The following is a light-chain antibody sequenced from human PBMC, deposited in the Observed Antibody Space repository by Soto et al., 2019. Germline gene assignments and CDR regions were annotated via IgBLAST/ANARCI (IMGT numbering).Light chain of an antibody. Sequence: EIVLTQSPATLSLSPGERATLSCRASQSVSSYLAWYQQKPGQAPRLLIYDASNRATGIPARFSGSGSGTDFTLTISSPEPEDFAVYYCQQRSIWPPNTFGVGTKVEIK. V-gene: IGKV3-11*01. CDR3: QQRSIWPPNT. CDR1: QSVSSY. CDR2: DAS. J-gene: IGKJ4*01.